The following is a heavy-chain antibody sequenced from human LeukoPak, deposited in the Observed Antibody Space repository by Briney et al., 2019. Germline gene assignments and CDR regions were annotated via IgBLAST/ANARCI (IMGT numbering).Heavy chain of an antibody. D-gene: IGHD6-19*01. CDR2: IYYSGST. CDR1: GGSISSDY. V-gene: IGHV4-59*01. J-gene: IGHJ3*02. CDR3: ARSSGWSKGAFDI. Sequence: SETLSLTCTVSGGSISSDYWSWIRQPPGQGLEWIGCIYYSGSTNYNPSLKSRVTISVDTSKNQFSLKLSSVTAADTAVYYCARSSGWSKGAFDIWGQGTMVTVSS.